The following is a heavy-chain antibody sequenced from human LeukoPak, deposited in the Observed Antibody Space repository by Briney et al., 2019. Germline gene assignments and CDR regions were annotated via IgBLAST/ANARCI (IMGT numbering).Heavy chain of an antibody. Sequence: SETLSLTCAVYGGSFSGYYWSWLRQPPGKGLEWLGETNHSGSTNYNPSLKSRVTISVDTSKNQFSLKLSAVTAADTAVYYCARVRRYDYVWGSYRYKGIDYWGQGTLVTVSS. J-gene: IGHJ4*02. V-gene: IGHV4-34*01. CDR3: ARVRRYDYVWGSYRYKGIDY. D-gene: IGHD3-16*02. CDR1: GGSFSGYY. CDR2: TNHSGST.